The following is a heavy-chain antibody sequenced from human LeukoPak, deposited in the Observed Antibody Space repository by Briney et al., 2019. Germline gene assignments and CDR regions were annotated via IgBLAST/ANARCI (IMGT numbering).Heavy chain of an antibody. CDR1: GFSFSSYG. J-gene: IGHJ4*02. Sequence: PGGSLTLSCAAPGFSFSSYGMSWLRQAPGKGLAWVANIKEDGTEKYYVDSVKGRFTISRDNAKNSLYLQMNSLRAEDTAVYHCARLWGPAPGRWGQGSLVTVSS. CDR3: ARLWGPAPGR. V-gene: IGHV3-7*05. D-gene: IGHD2-2*01. CDR2: IKEDGTEK.